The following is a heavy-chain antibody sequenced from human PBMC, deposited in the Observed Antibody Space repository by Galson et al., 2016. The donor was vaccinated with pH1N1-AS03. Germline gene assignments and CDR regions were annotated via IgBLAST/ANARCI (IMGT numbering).Heavy chain of an antibody. CDR1: GFTFSNYE. V-gene: IGHV3-48*03. CDR2: ISNSGTTV. CDR3: ARTSGAYFGSAFDI. Sequence: LRLSCAASGFTFSNYEMNWVRQAPGKGLEWVSYISNSGTTVHYADSVKGRFTISRDNAKNSLYLQMHSLTAEDTAIYYCARTSGAYFGSAFDIWGQGTMVTVST. J-gene: IGHJ3*02. D-gene: IGHD1-26*01.